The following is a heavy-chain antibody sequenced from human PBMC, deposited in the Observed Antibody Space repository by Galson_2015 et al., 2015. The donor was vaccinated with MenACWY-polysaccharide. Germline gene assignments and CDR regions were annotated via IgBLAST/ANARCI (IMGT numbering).Heavy chain of an antibody. D-gene: IGHD1-26*01. J-gene: IGHJ5*01. V-gene: IGHV4-61*01. CDR1: GGCVCRATHY. CDR3: AREHTDIGSFGWFDS. Sequence: LTCTVSGGCVCRATHYWRWPRQPPGRGLEGVGYMSFYGRANRKPSLKSRVTKSLDTSKNQFSHRLTSVTAADTATYYWAREHTDIGSFGWFDSWGQGTLVTFSP. CDR2: MSFYGRA.